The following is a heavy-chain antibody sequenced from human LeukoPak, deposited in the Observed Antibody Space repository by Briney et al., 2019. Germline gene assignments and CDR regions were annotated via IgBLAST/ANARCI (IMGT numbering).Heavy chain of an antibody. V-gene: IGHV4-59*01. D-gene: IGHD3-3*01. J-gene: IGHJ4*02. CDR1: GGSISSYY. CDR3: ARAYYDFWSGYPYYFDY. CDR2: IYYSGST. Sequence: PSETLSLTCTVSGGSISSYYWSWIRQPPGKGLEWIGYIYYSGSTNYNPSLKSRVTISVDTSKNQFSLKLSSVTAADTAVYDCARAYYDFWSGYPYYFDYWGQGTLVTVSS.